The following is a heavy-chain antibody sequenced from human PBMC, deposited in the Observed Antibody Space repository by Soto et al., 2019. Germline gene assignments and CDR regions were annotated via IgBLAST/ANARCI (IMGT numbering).Heavy chain of an antibody. CDR1: GFTFSSYA. CDR2: IRGNGDPP. D-gene: IGHD5-12*01. V-gene: IGHV3-64D*06. J-gene: IGHJ4*02. Sequence: GGSLRLSCSASGFTFSSYAMHWVRQAPGKGLEYVSGIRGNGDPPFYADSVKGRFTTSRDNSKNTLYLQMSSLSADDTAVYYCVKSRGGNNFDFFDWGQGALVTVSS. CDR3: VKSRGGNNFDFFD.